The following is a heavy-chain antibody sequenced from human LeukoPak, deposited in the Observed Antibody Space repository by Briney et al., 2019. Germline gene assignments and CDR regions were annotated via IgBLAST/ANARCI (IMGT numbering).Heavy chain of an antibody. CDR3: ARSITMIVVVWYFDL. Sequence: SETLSLTCAVYGGSFSGYYWSWIRQPPGKGLEWIGEINHSGSTNYNPSLKSRVTISVDTSKNQFSLKLSSVTAADTAVYYCARSITMIVVVWYFDLWGRGTLVTVSS. CDR1: GGSFSGYY. CDR2: INHSGST. V-gene: IGHV4-34*01. D-gene: IGHD3-22*01. J-gene: IGHJ2*01.